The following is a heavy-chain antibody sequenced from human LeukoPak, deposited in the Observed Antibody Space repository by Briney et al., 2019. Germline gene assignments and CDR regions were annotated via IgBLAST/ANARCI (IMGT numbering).Heavy chain of an antibody. CDR2: IYYSGST. V-gene: IGHV4-31*03. D-gene: IGHD3-9*01. Sequence: SETLSLTCTVSGGSISSGDYSWSWIRQHPGKGLEWIGYIYYSGSTFYNPSLKSRVTISLDTFKNQFSLKLSSVTAADTALYYCARYDINFDYWGQGTLVTVSS. J-gene: IGHJ4*02. CDR1: GGSISSGDYS. CDR3: ARYDINFDY.